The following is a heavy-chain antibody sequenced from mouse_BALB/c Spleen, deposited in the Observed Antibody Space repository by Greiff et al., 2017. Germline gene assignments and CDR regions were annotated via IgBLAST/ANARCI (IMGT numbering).Heavy chain of an antibody. V-gene: IGHV14-3*02. D-gene: IGHD2-14*01. CDR1: GFNIKDTY. CDR3: ARTGYYRYDEGYYFDY. CDR2: IDPANGNT. Sequence: VQLQQSGAELVKPGASVKLSCTASGFNIKDTYMHWVKQRPEQGLEWIGRIDPANGNTKYDPKFQGKATITADTSSNTAYLQLSSLTSEDTAVYYCARTGYYRYDEGYYFDYWGQGTTLTVSS. J-gene: IGHJ2*01.